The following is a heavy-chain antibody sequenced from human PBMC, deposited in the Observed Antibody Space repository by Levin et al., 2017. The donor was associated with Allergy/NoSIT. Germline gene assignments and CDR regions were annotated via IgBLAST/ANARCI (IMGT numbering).Heavy chain of an antibody. CDR1: GGSISSGGYY. CDR3: ARGYGFPHWFDP. V-gene: IGHV4-31*03. CDR2: IYYSGST. D-gene: IGHD3-10*01. Sequence: SETLSLTCTVSGGSISSGGYYWSWIRQHPGKGLEWIGYIYYSGSTYYNPSLKSRVTISVDTSKNQFSLKLSSVTAADTAVYYCARGYGFPHWFDPWGQGTLVTVSS. J-gene: IGHJ5*02.